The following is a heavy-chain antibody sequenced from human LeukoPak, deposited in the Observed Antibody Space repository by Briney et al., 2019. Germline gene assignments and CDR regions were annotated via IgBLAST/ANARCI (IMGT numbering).Heavy chain of an antibody. J-gene: IGHJ4*02. CDR3: ARAPRYYYDSSGYLADY. CDR1: GYTFTSYG. CDR2: ISAYNGNT. D-gene: IGHD3-22*01. V-gene: IGHV1-18*01. Sequence: GASVKVSCKASGYTFTSYGISWVRQAPGQGLEWMGWISAYNGNTNYAQKLQGGVTMTTDTSTSTAYMELRSLRSDDTAVYYCARAPRYYYDSSGYLADYWGQGTLVTVSS.